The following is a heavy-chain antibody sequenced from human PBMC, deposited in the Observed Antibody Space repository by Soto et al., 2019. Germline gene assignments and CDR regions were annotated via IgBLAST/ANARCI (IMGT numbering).Heavy chain of an antibody. CDR3: ARARITIFGVVLPGAFDI. J-gene: IGHJ3*02. Sequence: SETLSLTCTVSGGSINSGDDYWSWIRQPPGKGLEWIGYIYYSGSTYYNPSLKSRVTTSVDTSKNQFSLKLSSVTAADTAVYYCARARITIFGVVLPGAFDIWGQGTMVTVSS. D-gene: IGHD3-3*01. V-gene: IGHV4-30-4*01. CDR1: GGSINSGDDY. CDR2: IYYSGST.